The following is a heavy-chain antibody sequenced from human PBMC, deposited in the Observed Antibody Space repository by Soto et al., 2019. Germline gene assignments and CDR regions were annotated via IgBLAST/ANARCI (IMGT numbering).Heavy chain of an antibody. V-gene: IGHV3-21*01. J-gene: IGHJ4*02. D-gene: IGHD3-3*01. CDR2: IRGFSPYT. CDR3: AKRPDFWSGPHDY. Sequence: GGSLRLSCVASGFTFRSYTMNWVRQAPGKGLEWVSAIRGFSPYTFYADSVKGRFTISRDNAKNSLYLQMNSLRAEDTAVYYCAKRPDFWSGPHDYWGQGTLVTVSS. CDR1: GFTFRSYT.